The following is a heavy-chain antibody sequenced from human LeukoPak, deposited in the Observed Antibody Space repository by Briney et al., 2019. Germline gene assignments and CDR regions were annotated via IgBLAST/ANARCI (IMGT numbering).Heavy chain of an antibody. CDR1: GFTFSSYA. D-gene: IGHD6-13*01. CDR2: ISKSGVTI. CDR3: ASATAALGY. V-gene: IGHV3-48*03. J-gene: IGHJ4*02. Sequence: GGPLRLSCAASGFTFSSYAMNWIRQAPGKGLEWVAYISKSGVTIYHADSVKGRFTISRDNAKNSLYLQMDSLRAEDTAVYYCASATAALGYWGQGTLVTVSS.